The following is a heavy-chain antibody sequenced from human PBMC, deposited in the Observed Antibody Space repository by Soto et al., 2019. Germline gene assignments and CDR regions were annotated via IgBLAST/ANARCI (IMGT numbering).Heavy chain of an antibody. CDR1: GYTFTSYG. CDR2: ISAYNGNT. J-gene: IGHJ6*02. CDR3: ARLSSPRKGYYYYYGMDV. Sequence: ASVKVSCKASGYTFTSYGISWVRQAPGQGLEWMGWISAYNGNTNYAQKLQGRVTMTTDTSTSTAYMELRSLRSDDTAVYYCARLSSPRKGYYYYYGMDVWGQGTTVTVSS. V-gene: IGHV1-18*01.